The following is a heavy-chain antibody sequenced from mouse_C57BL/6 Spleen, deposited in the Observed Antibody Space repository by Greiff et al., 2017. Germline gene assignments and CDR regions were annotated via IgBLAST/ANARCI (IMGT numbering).Heavy chain of an antibody. Sequence: ESGPGLVKPSQSLSLTCSVTGYSITSGYYWNWIRQFPGNKLEWMGYISYDGSNNYNPSLKNRISITRDTSKNQFFLKLNSVTTEDTATYYCARGWDEGYAMDYWGQGTSVTVSS. D-gene: IGHD4-1*01. J-gene: IGHJ4*01. V-gene: IGHV3-6*01. CDR3: ARGWDEGYAMDY. CDR1: GYSITSGYY. CDR2: ISYDGSN.